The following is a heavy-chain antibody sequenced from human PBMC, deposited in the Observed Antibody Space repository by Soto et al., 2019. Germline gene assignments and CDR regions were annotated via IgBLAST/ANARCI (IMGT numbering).Heavy chain of an antibody. J-gene: IGHJ4*02. D-gene: IGHD4-4*01. V-gene: IGHV4-30-4*01. Sequence: QVQLQEPGPGLVKPSQTLSLTCTVSGGSISSGDYYWSWIRQPPGKGLEWIGYIYYSGSTYYNPSLKSRVTISVDTSKTQSSLKLSSVTAADTAVYYCARAGNYALLDYWGQGTLVTVSS. CDR2: IYYSGST. CDR3: ARAGNYALLDY. CDR1: GGSISSGDYY.